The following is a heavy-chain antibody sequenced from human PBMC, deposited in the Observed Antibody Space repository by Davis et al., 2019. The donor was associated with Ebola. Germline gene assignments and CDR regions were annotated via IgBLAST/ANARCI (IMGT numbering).Heavy chain of an antibody. V-gene: IGHV4-39*01. CDR3: ARPRYYGSGNFDY. D-gene: IGHD3-10*01. CDR2: IYYSGST. J-gene: IGHJ4*02. CDR1: GAGSISTSVW. Sequence: MPSETLSLTCTVSGAGSISTSVWWSWVRQTPGKGLEWIGSIYYSGSTYYNPSLKSRVTISVDTSKNQFSLKLRSVTAADTAVYYCARPRYYGSGNFDYWGQGTLVTVSS.